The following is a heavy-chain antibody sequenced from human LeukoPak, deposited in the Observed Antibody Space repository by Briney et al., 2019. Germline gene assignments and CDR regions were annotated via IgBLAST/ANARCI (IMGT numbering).Heavy chain of an antibody. V-gene: IGHV4-34*01. CDR3: ARLYSGYEDY. D-gene: IGHD5-12*01. J-gene: IGHJ4*02. CDR1: GGSFSGYY. Sequence: SETLSLTCAVYGGSFSGYYWSWIRQPPGKGLEWIGEINHSGSTNYNPSLKSRVTISVDTPKNQFSLKLSSVTAADTAVYYCARLYSGYEDYWGQGTLVTVSS. CDR2: INHSGST.